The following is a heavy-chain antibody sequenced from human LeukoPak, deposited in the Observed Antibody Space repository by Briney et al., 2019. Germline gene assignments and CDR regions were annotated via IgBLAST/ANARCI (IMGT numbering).Heavy chain of an antibody. D-gene: IGHD4-11*01. J-gene: IGHJ4*02. V-gene: IGHV3-23*01. CDR1: GFTFSSYA. CDR3: AKDLSNYYYFDY. CDR2: ISGSGGST. Sequence: GGSLRLSCAASGFTFSSYAMSWVRQAPGKGLEWVSAISGSGGSTYYADSVKGRFTISRDNSKNTPYLQMNNLRAEDTAVYYCAKDLSNYYYFDYWGQGTLVTVSS.